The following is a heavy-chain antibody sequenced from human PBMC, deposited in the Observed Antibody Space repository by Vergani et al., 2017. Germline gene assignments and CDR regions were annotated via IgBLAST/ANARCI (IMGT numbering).Heavy chain of an antibody. J-gene: IGHJ6*02. CDR2: SYPGDSDT. CDR3: ARNIRDGYNYYYYYGMDV. D-gene: IGHD5-24*01. CDR1: RYSFTSYW. Sequence: EVQLVQSGAEVKKPGESLKISCKGSRYSFTSYWIGWVRQMPGKGLEWMGISYPGDSDTRYSPSFQGQVTISADKSISTAYLQWSSMKASDTAMYYCARNIRDGYNYYYYYGMDVWGQGTTVTVSS. V-gene: IGHV5-51*01.